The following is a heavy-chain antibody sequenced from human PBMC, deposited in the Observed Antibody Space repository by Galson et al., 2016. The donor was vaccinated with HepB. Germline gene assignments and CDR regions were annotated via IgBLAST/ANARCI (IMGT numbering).Heavy chain of an antibody. Sequence: SVKVPCKASGYTFTSYAIHWVRQAPGQRLEWMGWTNNANGNTEYSQSFQGRVTFTRDTSASTAYMELSSLRSEDTAVYYCARDGGSGWSRLWWGQGTLVAVAS. CDR3: ARDGGSGWSRLW. V-gene: IGHV1-3*04. D-gene: IGHD6-19*01. CDR2: TNNANGNT. J-gene: IGHJ4*02. CDR1: GYTFTSYA.